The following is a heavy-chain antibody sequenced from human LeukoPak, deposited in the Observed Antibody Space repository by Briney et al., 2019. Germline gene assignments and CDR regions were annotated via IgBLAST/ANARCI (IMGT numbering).Heavy chain of an antibody. J-gene: IGHJ5*02. V-gene: IGHV3-23*01. Sequence: GGSLRLSCAASGFTFSSYGMSWVRQAPGKGLEWVSAISGSGGSTYYADSVKGRFTISRDNSKNTLYLQMNSLRAEDTAVYYCAKSPLLWFGESQVPNWFDPWGQGTLVTVSS. D-gene: IGHD3-10*01. CDR3: AKSPLLWFGESQVPNWFDP. CDR2: ISGSGGST. CDR1: GFTFSSYG.